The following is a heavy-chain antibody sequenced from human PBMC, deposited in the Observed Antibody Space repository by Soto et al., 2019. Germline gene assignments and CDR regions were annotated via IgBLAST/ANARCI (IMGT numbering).Heavy chain of an antibody. J-gene: IGHJ6*03. CDR2: TYYRSKWYN. CDR1: GDSVSSNSAA. Sequence: KQSQTLSLTCAISGDSVSSNSAAWNWIRQSPSRGLEWLGRTYYRSKWYNDYAVSVKSRITINPDTSKNQFSLQLNSVTPEDTAVYYCARSFFGVVGWDNYYYYYMDVWGKGTTVTVSS. V-gene: IGHV6-1*01. D-gene: IGHD3-3*01. CDR3: ARSFFGVVGWDNYYYYYMDV.